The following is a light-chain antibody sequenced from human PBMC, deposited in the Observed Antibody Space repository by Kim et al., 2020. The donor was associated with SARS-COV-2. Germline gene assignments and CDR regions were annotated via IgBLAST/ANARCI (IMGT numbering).Light chain of an antibody. V-gene: IGKV1D-16*01. J-gene: IGKJ4*01. CDR2: AAS. Sequence: ACVGDRVIITCRANQGISTWLAWYQQKPDKAPTSLIYAASSLQTGVPSRFSGSGSGTDFTLTISSLQPEDFATDYCQQYNSYPLTFGGGNQV. CDR1: QGISTW. CDR3: QQYNSYPLT.